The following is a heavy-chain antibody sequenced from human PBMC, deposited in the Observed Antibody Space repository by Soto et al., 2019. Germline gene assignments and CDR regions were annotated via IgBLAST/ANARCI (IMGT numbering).Heavy chain of an antibody. CDR2: IDPSDSYT. J-gene: IGHJ6*02. Sequence: PEESLKISCKGSGYSFTSYWISWVRQMPGKGLEWMGRIDPSDSYTNYSPSFQGHVTISADKSISTAYLQWSSLKASDTAMYYCARPDFTRYSNSAYYYYGMDVWGQGTTVTVSS. D-gene: IGHD4-4*01. V-gene: IGHV5-10-1*01. CDR3: ARPDFTRYSNSAYYYYGMDV. CDR1: GYSFTSYW.